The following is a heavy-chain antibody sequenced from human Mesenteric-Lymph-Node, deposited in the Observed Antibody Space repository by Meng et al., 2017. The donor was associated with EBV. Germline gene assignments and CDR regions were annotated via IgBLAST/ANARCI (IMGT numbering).Heavy chain of an antibody. D-gene: IGHD3-16*01. J-gene: IGHJ4*02. CDR1: GGSFSGYY. Sequence: QAQLQQWVAGLLKPSGTLSLTCAVYGGSFSGYYWSWIRQPPGKGLEWIGEINHSGSTNYNPSLKSRVTISVDTSKNQFSLKLSSVTAADTAVYYCASSKEAYDYVWGSYFYWGQGTLVTVSS. CDR2: INHSGST. CDR3: ASSKEAYDYVWGSYFY. V-gene: IGHV4-34*01.